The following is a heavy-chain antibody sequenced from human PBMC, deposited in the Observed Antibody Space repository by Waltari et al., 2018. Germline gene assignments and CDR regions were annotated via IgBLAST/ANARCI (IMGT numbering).Heavy chain of an antibody. V-gene: IGHV3-7*03. CDR2: IKYDGSAT. Sequence: EVQLMESGGGLVKLGGTLRLSCAASGCSFCATWMPWVRQAPGKGLEWVANIKYDGSATYHVDSVNGRFTISRDNAKNSLDLQMNDVSAEDTAIYYCARGSTGYVRVWDCWGQGTVVTVSS. CDR1: GCSFCATW. D-gene: IGHD2-2*01. CDR3: ARGSTGYVRVWDC. J-gene: IGHJ4*02.